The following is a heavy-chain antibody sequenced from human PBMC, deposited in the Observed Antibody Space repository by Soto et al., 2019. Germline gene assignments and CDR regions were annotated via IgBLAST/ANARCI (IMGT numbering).Heavy chain of an antibody. D-gene: IGHD6-19*01. CDR3: AKPLQQWLLQGSGVDV. J-gene: IGHJ6*02. Sequence: GSLKLSCAASGFIFNNYAMSWVRQAPGKGLQWVSAISGDTATTHYADSVKGRFTISRDNSRDTLYLQMNSLRVVDTAIYYCAKPLQQWLLQGSGVDVWGQGTTVTVSS. V-gene: IGHV3-23*01. CDR2: ISGDTATT. CDR1: GFIFNNYA.